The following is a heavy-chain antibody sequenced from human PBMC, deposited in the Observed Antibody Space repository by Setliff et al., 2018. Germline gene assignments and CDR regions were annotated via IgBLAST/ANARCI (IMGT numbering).Heavy chain of an antibody. CDR2: ISSCSSYI. V-gene: IGHV3-21*01. CDR3: ARDHNYAYDY. Sequence: GGSLRLSCAASGFTFSSYSMNWVRQAPGKGLEWVSSISSCSSYIYYADSVKGRFTISRANSKNTLYLQMNSLRAEDTAVYYCARDHNYAYDYWGQGTLVTVSS. J-gene: IGHJ4*02. D-gene: IGHD1-1*01. CDR1: GFTFSSYS.